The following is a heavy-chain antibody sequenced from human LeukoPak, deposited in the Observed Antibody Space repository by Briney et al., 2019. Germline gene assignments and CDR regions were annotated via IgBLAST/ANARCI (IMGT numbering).Heavy chain of an antibody. CDR1: GYTFTGYY. V-gene: IGHV1-46*01. J-gene: IGHJ6*03. CDR3: ASRYGGKLYYMDV. CDR2: INPSGGST. D-gene: IGHD4-23*01. Sequence: RGASVKVSCKASGYTFTGYYMHWVRQAPGQGLEWMGIINPSGGSTSYAQKFQGRVTMTRDMSTSTVYMELSSLRSEDTAVYYCASRYGGKLYYMDVWGKGTTVTVSS.